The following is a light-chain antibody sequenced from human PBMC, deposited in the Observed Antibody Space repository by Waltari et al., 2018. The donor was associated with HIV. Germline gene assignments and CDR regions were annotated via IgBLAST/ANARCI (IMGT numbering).Light chain of an antibody. J-gene: IGKJ2*01. CDR2: KAS. CDR3: QQYNSSPS. Sequence: DIQMTQSPSTLSASVGDRVTITCRASQSISSLVALYQQKPGKAPKLLIYKASSLASGVPSRFSGSGSGTEFTLTISSLQPDDFATYYCQQYNSSPSFGQGTKLEIK. V-gene: IGKV1-5*03. CDR1: QSISSL.